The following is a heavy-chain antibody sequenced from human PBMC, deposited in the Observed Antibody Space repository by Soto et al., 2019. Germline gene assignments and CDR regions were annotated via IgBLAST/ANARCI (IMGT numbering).Heavy chain of an antibody. CDR3: ARDALVAWGGYDSSGSFPIDY. CDR2: IWYDGSNK. D-gene: IGHD3-22*01. J-gene: IGHJ4*02. Sequence: QVQLVESGGGVVQPGRSLRLSCAASGFTFSSYGMHWVRQAPGKGLEWVAVIWYDGSNKYYADSVKGRFTISRDNSKNTLYLQMNSLRSEDTAVYYCARDALVAWGGYDSSGSFPIDYGSQVTLVTASS. CDR1: GFTFSSYG. V-gene: IGHV3-33*01.